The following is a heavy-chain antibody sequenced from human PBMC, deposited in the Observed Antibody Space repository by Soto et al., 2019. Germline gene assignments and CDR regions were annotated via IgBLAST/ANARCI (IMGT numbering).Heavy chain of an antibody. Sequence: ASVKVSCKASGYTFTSYGISWVRQAPGQGLEWMGWISAYNGNTNYAQKLQGRVTMTTGTSTSTAYMELRSLRSDDTAVYYCARDPPSYCSSTSCRDYWGQGTLVTVSS. CDR3: ARDPPSYCSSTSCRDY. CDR1: GYTFTSYG. CDR2: ISAYNGNT. D-gene: IGHD2-2*01. J-gene: IGHJ4*02. V-gene: IGHV1-18*01.